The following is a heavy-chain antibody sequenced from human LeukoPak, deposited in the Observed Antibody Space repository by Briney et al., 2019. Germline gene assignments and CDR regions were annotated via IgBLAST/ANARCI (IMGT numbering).Heavy chain of an antibody. Sequence: SETLSLTCTVSGDSISSYYWSWIRQPAGKGLEWIGRIYTSGSTNYNPSLKSRVTMSVDTSKNQFSLKLSSVTAADTAVYYCARRLVVRGVIRYYMDVWGKGTTVTISS. V-gene: IGHV4-4*07. CDR2: IYTSGST. D-gene: IGHD3-10*01. CDR3: ARRLVVRGVIRYYMDV. CDR1: GDSISSYY. J-gene: IGHJ6*03.